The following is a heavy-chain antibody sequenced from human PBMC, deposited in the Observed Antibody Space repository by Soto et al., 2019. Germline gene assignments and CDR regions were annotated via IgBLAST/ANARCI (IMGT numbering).Heavy chain of an antibody. V-gene: IGHV4-34*01. D-gene: IGHD6-13*01. CDR2: INHSGST. CDR1: GGSISNYY. CDR3: AGGRGRQQLVMSYYYGMDV. Sequence: QVRLQESGPGLVKPSETLSLTCSVSGGSISNYYWSWIRQPPGKGLEWIGEINHSGSTNYNPSLKSRVTISVDTSKNQFSLNLSSVTAADTAVYYCAGGRGRQQLVMSYYYGMDVWGQGTTVTVSS. J-gene: IGHJ6*02.